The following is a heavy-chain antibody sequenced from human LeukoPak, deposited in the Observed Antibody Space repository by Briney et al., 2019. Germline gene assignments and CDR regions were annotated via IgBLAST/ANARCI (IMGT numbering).Heavy chain of an antibody. Sequence: SETLSLTCTVSGGSISSGGYYWSWLRQHPGTGLEWIGYIYYSGSTYYNPSLKSRVTISVDTSKNQFSLKLSSVTAADTAVYYCARGRIPYYYDSSGYYGGYYFDYWGQGTLVTVSS. D-gene: IGHD3-22*01. CDR2: IYYSGST. V-gene: IGHV4-31*03. CDR3: ARGRIPYYYDSSGYYGGYYFDY. J-gene: IGHJ4*02. CDR1: GGSISSGGYY.